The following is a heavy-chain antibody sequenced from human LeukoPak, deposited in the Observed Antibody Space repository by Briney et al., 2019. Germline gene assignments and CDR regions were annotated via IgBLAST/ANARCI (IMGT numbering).Heavy chain of an antibody. CDR1: GDSVSSSDYC. Sequence: SETLSLTCTVSGDSVSSSDYCWDWIRQPPGKGLEWIGSICDSGSTYHNPSFKSRVSISIDKSENQFSLKLASVIAADTAVYYCARDRSKGNSFFDYWGQGTLVTVSS. J-gene: IGHJ4*02. V-gene: IGHV4-39*07. CDR3: ARDRSKGNSFFDY. D-gene: IGHD5-18*01. CDR2: ICDSGST.